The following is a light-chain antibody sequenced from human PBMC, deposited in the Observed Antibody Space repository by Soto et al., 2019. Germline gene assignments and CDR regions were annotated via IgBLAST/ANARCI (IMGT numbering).Light chain of an antibody. J-gene: IGKJ4*01. CDR1: QSVTWY. CDR2: DAT. Sequence: EIVLTQSPATLSLSPGERATLSCRASQSVTWYLAWYQQKPGQAPRLLSYDATNRATGIPARFSGSGSGTDFTLTISSLEPEDFAVYYCQQRTNWLTFGGGTRVEI. V-gene: IGKV3-11*01. CDR3: QQRTNWLT.